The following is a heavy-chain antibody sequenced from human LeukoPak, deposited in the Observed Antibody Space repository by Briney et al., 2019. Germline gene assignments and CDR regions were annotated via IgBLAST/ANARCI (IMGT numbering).Heavy chain of an antibody. V-gene: IGHV4-61*01. J-gene: IGHJ4*02. D-gene: IGHD1-26*01. CDR2: IYYSGST. CDR1: GGSVGSDSYY. CDR3: ARVSGSYPYYFDY. Sequence: SETLSLTCSVSGGSVGSDSYYWSWIRQPPGKGLEWIGYIYYSGSTNYNPSLKSRVIISIDTSKNQFSLKLSSVTAADTAVYYCARVSGSYPYYFDYWGQGTLVTVSS.